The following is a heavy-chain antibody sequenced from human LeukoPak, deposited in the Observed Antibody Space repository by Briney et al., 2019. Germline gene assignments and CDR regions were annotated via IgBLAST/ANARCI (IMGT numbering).Heavy chain of an antibody. V-gene: IGHV3-23*01. CDR3: AKGGSYAPLDS. CDR1: RFTFSSSA. CDR2: INNVGDDT. J-gene: IGHJ4*02. D-gene: IGHD1-26*01. Sequence: PGGSLRLSCTASRFTFSSSAMTWVRRAPGKGLQWVSAINNVGDDTIYTDSVKGRFTISRDNSKNTVYLQMNSLRAEDSAVYYCAKGGSYAPLDSWGQGTLVTVSS.